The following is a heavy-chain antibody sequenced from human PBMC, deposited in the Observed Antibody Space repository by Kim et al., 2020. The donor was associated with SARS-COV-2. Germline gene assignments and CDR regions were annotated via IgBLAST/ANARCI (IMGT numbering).Heavy chain of an antibody. D-gene: IGHD3-10*01. J-gene: IGHJ6*02. Sequence: YYADSVKGRFTISRDNAKNSLYLQMNSLRTEDTAVYYCAPGDYYYGMDVWGQGTTVTVSS. CDR3: APGDYYYGMDV. V-gene: IGHV3-21*01.